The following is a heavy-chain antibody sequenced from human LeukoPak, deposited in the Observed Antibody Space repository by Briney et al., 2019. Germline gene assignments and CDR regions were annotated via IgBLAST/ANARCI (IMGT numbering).Heavy chain of an antibody. V-gene: IGHV1-2*02. CDR1: GYTFTGYY. CDR2: INPNSGGT. D-gene: IGHD3-3*01. Sequence: ASVKVSCKASGYTFTGYYMHWVRQAPGQGLEWMGWINPNSGGTNYAQKFQGRVTMTRDTSISTAYMELSRLRSDDTAVYYCARDKENDFWSGYSTPKNWFDPWGQGTLVTVSS. J-gene: IGHJ5*02. CDR3: ARDKENDFWSGYSTPKNWFDP.